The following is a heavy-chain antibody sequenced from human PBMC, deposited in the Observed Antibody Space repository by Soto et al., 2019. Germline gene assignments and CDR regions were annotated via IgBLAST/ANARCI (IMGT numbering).Heavy chain of an antibody. CDR2: INHSGST. J-gene: IGHJ4*02. Sequence: SETLSLTCAVYGGSFSGYYWTWIRQPPGTGLEWIGEINHSGSTNYNPSLKSRVTISVDTSKNQFSLKLTSVTAADTAVYYCTRRPYYYDNSGYSPSDDWGPGTLVTVSS. D-gene: IGHD3-22*01. CDR1: GGSFSGYY. V-gene: IGHV4-34*01. CDR3: TRRPYYYDNSGYSPSDD.